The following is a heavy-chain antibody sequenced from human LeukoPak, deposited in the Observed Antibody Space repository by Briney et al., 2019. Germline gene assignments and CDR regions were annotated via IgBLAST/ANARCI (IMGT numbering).Heavy chain of an antibody. CDR1: GGSISSGGYY. CDR3: ARDVRVGYCSGGSCYEGNGMDV. D-gene: IGHD2-15*01. CDR2: IYYSGST. V-gene: IGHV4-31*03. J-gene: IGHJ6*04. Sequence: SQTLSLTCTVSGGSISSGGYYWSCIRQHPGKGLEWIGYIYYSGSTYYNPSLKSRVTISVDTSKNQFSLKLSSVTAADTAVYYCARDVRVGYCSGGSCYEGNGMDVWGKGTTVTVSS.